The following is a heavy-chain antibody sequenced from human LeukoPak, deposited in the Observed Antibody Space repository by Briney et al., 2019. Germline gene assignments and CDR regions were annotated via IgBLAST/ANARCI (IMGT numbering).Heavy chain of an antibody. CDR3: AREYSSSYGFDY. V-gene: IGHV1-2*04. D-gene: IGHD6-6*01. CDR1: GYTFTGYY. CDR2: INPNSGGT. Sequence: GASVKVSCKASGYTFTGYYMHWVRQAPGQGLEWMGWINPNSGGTNYAQKFQGWVTMTRDTSTSTAYMELSRLRSDDTAVYYCAREYSSSYGFDYWGQGTLVTVSS. J-gene: IGHJ4*02.